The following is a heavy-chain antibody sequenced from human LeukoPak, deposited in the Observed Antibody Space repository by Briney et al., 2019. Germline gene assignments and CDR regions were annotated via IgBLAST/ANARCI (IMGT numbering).Heavy chain of an antibody. D-gene: IGHD2-21*01. CDR2: MKPNSGNT. Sequence: ASVKVSCKASGYTFTNYDINWVRQATGQGLEWMGYMKPNSGNTGYAQKFQGRVTMTRDTSISTAYMELSSLTSEDTAVYYCARVWHSPAFDIWGQGTMVTVSS. CDR3: ARVWHSPAFDI. V-gene: IGHV1-8*01. J-gene: IGHJ3*02. CDR1: GYTFTNYD.